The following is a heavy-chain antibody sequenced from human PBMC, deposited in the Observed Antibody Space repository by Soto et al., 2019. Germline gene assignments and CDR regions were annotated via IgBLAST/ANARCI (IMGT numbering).Heavy chain of an antibody. V-gene: IGHV4-39*01. Sequence: SETLSLTCAVSGGSSRQSSYFWGWIRQPPGKGLEWIASVYYSGTPYYNPSLKSRVTISIDTSKTQISLKLKSLTAADTAVYYCARVPSPWGQGTLVTVSS. CDR3: ARVPSP. J-gene: IGHJ5*02. CDR2: VYYSGTP. CDR1: GGSSRQSSYF.